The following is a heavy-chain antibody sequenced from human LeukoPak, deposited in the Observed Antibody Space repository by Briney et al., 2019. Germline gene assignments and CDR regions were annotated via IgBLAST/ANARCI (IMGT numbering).Heavy chain of an antibody. CDR3: ARPLTLDGYYRGFDY. Sequence: SETLSLTCTVSGGSISSYYWSWIRQPPGKGLEWIGYIYYSGSTNYNPSLKSRVTISVDTSKNQFSLKLSSVTAADTGLYYCARPLTLDGYYRGFDYWGLGTQVIVSS. D-gene: IGHD1-26*01. J-gene: IGHJ4*02. CDR1: GGSISSYY. CDR2: IYYSGST. V-gene: IGHV4-59*01.